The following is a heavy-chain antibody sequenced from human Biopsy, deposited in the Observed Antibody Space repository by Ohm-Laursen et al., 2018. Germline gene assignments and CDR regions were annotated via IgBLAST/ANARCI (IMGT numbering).Heavy chain of an antibody. CDR2: VYYTGST. D-gene: IGHD3-22*01. J-gene: IGHJ2*01. Sequence: TLSLTCTVSGVSISSYYWSWIRQPPGKGLQWIGYVYYTGSTDYNPSPQSRVTISVDTSKNHFSLRLRSVTPADTAIYYCARDRGYYSDRTVPGYFDLWGRGTLVTVSS. V-gene: IGHV4-59*01. CDR1: GVSISSYY. CDR3: ARDRGYYSDRTVPGYFDL.